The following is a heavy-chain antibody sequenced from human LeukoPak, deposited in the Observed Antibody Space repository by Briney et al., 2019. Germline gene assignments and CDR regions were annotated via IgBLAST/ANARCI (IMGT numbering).Heavy chain of an antibody. CDR1: GFTFSSYW. CDR2: IKQDGSEK. J-gene: IGHJ4*02. CDR3: ARSYSSGWFAFDY. Sequence: GGSLRLSCAASGFTFSSYWMSWVRQAPGKGLGWVANIKQDGSEKYYVDSVKGRFTISRDNAKNSLYLQMNSLRAEDTAVYYCARSYSSGWFAFDYWGQGTLVTVSS. D-gene: IGHD6-19*01. V-gene: IGHV3-7*01.